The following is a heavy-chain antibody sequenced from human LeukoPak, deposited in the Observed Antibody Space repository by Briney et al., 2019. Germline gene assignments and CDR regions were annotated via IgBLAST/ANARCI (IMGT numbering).Heavy chain of an antibody. Sequence: PSETLSLTCTVSGGSISSGGYYWSWIRQHPGKGLEWIGYIYYSGSTYYDPSLKSRVTISVDTSKNQFSLKLSSVTAADTAVYYCARDQGLGTDAFDIWGQGTMVTVSS. CDR1: GGSISSGGYY. CDR2: IYYSGST. V-gene: IGHV4-31*03. CDR3: ARDQGLGTDAFDI. D-gene: IGHD3/OR15-3a*01. J-gene: IGHJ3*02.